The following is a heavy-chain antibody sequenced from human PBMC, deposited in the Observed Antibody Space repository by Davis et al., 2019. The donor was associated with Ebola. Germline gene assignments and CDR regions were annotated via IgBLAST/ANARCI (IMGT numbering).Heavy chain of an antibody. CDR2: IYYSGST. CDR3: ARDLTLDY. V-gene: IGHV4-59*01. J-gene: IGHJ4*02. CDR1: GFTFSSYA. D-gene: IGHD2-15*01. Sequence: GSLRLSCAASGFTFSSYAMSWIRQPPGKGLEWIGYIYYSGSTNYNPSLKSRVTISVDTSKNQFSLKLSSVTSADTAVYYCARDLTLDYWGQGTLVTVSS.